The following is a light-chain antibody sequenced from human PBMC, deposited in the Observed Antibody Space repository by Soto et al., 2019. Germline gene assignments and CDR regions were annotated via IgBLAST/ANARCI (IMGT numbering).Light chain of an antibody. CDR1: HSISQS. CDR3: QQRNIWPPVT. Sequence: EVVLTQSPGTLSLSPGERATLSCRASHSISQSLAWYQQRPGQAPRLLIYAASTRATGIPARFSGSGSGTDFTLTISSLEPEDFAVYYCQQRNIWPPVTFGQGTRLEIK. J-gene: IGKJ5*01. V-gene: IGKV3-11*01. CDR2: AAS.